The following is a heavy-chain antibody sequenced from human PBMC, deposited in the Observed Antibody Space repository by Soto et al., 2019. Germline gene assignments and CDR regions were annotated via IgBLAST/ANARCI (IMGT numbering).Heavy chain of an antibody. CDR2: IYWNDDA. J-gene: IGHJ4*02. Sequence: QITLKESGPTLMKPTQTLTLTCTFSGFSLSTNEVGVGWIRQPPGKALEWLALIYWNDDARYSPSLKNRLTITRDTSKNQVVFTMTNLDPVDTGKYYCVHDGKMGYTGYDRFDYWGQGILVTVSS. V-gene: IGHV2-5*04. CDR1: GFSLSTNEVG. D-gene: IGHD5-12*01. CDR3: VHDGKMGYTGYDRFDY.